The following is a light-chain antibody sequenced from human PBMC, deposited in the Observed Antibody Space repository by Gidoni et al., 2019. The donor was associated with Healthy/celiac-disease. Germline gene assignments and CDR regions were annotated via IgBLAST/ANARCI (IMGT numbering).Light chain of an antibody. CDR2: GKN. J-gene: IGLJ2*01. CDR3: NSRDSSGNLVV. CDR1: SLRSYH. V-gene: IGLV3-19*01. Sequence: SSELTQDPAVSVDLGQTVRITCQGDSLRSYHASWYQQKPGQAPVLVIYGKNNRHSGIPDRFSGSSSGNTASVTITGAQAEDEADYYCNSRDSSGNLVVFGGGTKLTVL.